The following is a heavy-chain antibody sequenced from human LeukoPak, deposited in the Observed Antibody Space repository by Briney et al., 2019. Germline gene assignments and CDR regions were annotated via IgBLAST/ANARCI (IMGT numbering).Heavy chain of an antibody. CDR1: GFPFNNYW. Sequence: GVPLRLSCAASGFPFNNYWMHWVRQAPGKGLLWLSRINTDGSSTSYADSVKGRFTITRDNAKNMVYLQMNSLRGEDTAVYYCARENFDPWGQGTQVTVSS. J-gene: IGHJ5*02. V-gene: IGHV3-74*01. CDR2: INTDGSST. CDR3: ARENFDP.